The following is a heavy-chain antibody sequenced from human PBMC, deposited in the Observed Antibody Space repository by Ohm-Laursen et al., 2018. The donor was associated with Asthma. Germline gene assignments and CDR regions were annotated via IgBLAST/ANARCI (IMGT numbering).Heavy chain of an antibody. CDR2: GGSYYDGGLK. V-gene: IGHV3-30-3*01. CDR3: ARGRGNGLDTPYNYFDP. J-gene: IGHJ5*02. D-gene: IGHD2-8*01. CDR1: GFTFRSYA. Sequence: SLRLSCAASGFTFRSYAMHWVRQAPGRGLEWVAVGGSYYDGGLKYYADSVNGRFTVSRDDSKNTLYLQMNSLRPDDTAVYYCARGRGNGLDTPYNYFDPWGQGTLVTVSS.